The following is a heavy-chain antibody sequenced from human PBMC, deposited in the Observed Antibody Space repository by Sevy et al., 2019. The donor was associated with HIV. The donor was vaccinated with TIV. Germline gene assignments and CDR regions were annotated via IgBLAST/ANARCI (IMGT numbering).Heavy chain of an antibody. CDR2: ISYDGSHK. D-gene: IGHD6-13*01. Sequence: GGSLRLSCAASGFIFGSYAMNWVRQAPGKGLEWVAVISYDGSHKYYAHSVKGRFTISRDSSKNTLYLQMHSLRTDDTSVYYCARDPGSSWSSFDYWGQGTLVTVSS. J-gene: IGHJ4*02. CDR3: ARDPGSSWSSFDY. V-gene: IGHV3-30-3*01. CDR1: GFIFGSYA.